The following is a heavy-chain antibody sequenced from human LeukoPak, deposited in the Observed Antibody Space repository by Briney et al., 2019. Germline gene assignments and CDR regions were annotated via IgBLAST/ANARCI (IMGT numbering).Heavy chain of an antibody. CDR1: GYSFTNHW. Sequence: GESLKISCKGSGYSFTNHWIGWVRQMPGKGLELMGITYPDDSDTRYSPSFQGQVTISADKSINTAYLQWSSLKASDTAMYYCARRYCSSTSCLFQFDPWGLGTLVTVSS. CDR2: TYPDDSDT. CDR3: ARRYCSSTSCLFQFDP. V-gene: IGHV5-51*01. D-gene: IGHD2-2*01. J-gene: IGHJ5*02.